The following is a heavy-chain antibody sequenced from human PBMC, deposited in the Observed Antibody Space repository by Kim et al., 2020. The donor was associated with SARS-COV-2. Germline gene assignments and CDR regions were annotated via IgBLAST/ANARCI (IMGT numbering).Heavy chain of an antibody. V-gene: IGHV1-69*13. CDR2: IIPIFGTA. J-gene: IGHJ5*02. CDR1: GGTFSSYA. CDR3: ARTGGGYQLLLRGGWFDP. Sequence: SVKVSCKASGGTFSSYAISWVRQAPGQGLEWMGGIIPIFGTANYAQKFQGRVTITADESTSTAYMELSSLRSEDTAVYYCARTGGGYQLLLRGGWFDPWGQGTLVTVSS. D-gene: IGHD2-2*01.